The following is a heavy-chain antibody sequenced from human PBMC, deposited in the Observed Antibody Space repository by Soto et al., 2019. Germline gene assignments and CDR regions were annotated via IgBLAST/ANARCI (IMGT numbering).Heavy chain of an antibody. J-gene: IGHJ4*02. CDR3: ARGLREVDY. CDR1: GFTFTGDW. CDR2: IKQDGSEK. V-gene: IGHV3-7*01. Sequence: GGSLSRSCTASGFTFTGDWRSWVRQATGKGLEWVANIKQDGSEKYYVDSVKGRFTISRDNAKNSLYLQMNSLRAEDTAVYYCARGLREVDYWGQGTLVTVSS.